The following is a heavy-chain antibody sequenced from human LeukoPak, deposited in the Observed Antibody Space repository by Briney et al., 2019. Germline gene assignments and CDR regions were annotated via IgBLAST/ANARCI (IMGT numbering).Heavy chain of an antibody. D-gene: IGHD3-16*02. CDR1: GYTFPIYW. V-gene: IGHV5-51*01. CDR2: IYPSDSHT. CDR3: VRHYRPPQDSRAAKPTGYYYYYMDV. J-gene: IGHJ6*03. Sequence: GESLKISCQGSGYTFPIYWIGWVRQTPGKGLEWMGIIYPSDSHTIYSPSFQGQVTVSADKSTSTAYLQWSSLKASDTAIYYCVRHYRPPQDSRAAKPTGYYYYYMDVWGTGTTVIVSS.